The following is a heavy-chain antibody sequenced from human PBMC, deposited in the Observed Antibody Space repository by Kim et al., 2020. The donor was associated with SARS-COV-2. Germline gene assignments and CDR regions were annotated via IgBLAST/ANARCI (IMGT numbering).Heavy chain of an antibody. Sequence: GGSLRLSCAASGFTFSSYAMSWVRQAPGKGLEWVSAISGSGGSTYYADSVKGRFTISRDNSKNTLYLQMNSLRAEDTAVYYCAKGLQRRQWLVLGSHLFDYWGQGTLVTVSS. J-gene: IGHJ4*02. CDR1: GFTFSSYA. CDR2: ISGSGGST. V-gene: IGHV3-23*01. D-gene: IGHD6-19*01. CDR3: AKGLQRRQWLVLGSHLFDY.